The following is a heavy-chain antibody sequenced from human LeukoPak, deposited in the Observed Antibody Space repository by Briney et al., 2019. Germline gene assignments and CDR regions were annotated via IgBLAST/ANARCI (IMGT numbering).Heavy chain of an antibody. V-gene: IGHV3-23*01. D-gene: IGHD3-16*02. CDR2: ISGDGANT. Sequence: GGSLRLSCAASGHPFSGSDIHWVRQAPGKGLEWVSAISGDGANTYCADSVKGRFTMSRDNSKNTLYLQMNSLRAEDTAVYFCAKTVSGSHSYQGGDYWGQGTLVFVSS. J-gene: IGHJ4*02. CDR1: GHPFSGSD. CDR3: AKTVSGSHSYQGGDY.